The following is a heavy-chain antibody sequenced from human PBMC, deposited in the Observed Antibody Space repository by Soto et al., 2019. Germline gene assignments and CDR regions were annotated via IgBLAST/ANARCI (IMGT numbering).Heavy chain of an antibody. Sequence: QVQLQESGPGLVKPSETLSLTCTVSGGSISSYYWTWIRQPPGKGLEWIGYIYYSGSTNYNPSLKSRVTISVDTSKNQFSLKVSSVTAADTAVYYCAREGGHPYYFDYWGQGTLVTVSS. J-gene: IGHJ4*02. CDR1: GGSISSYY. V-gene: IGHV4-59*01. CDR2: IYYSGST. D-gene: IGHD3-16*01. CDR3: AREGGHPYYFDY.